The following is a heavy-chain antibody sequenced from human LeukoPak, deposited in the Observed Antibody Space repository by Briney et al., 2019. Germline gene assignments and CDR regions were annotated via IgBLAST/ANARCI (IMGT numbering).Heavy chain of an antibody. V-gene: IGHV3-30*03. CDR2: ISYDGSNK. Sequence: GGSLRLSCAASGFTFSSYGMHWVRQAPGKGLEWVAVISYDGSNKYYADSVKGRFTISRDNAKNSLYLQMNSLRAEDTAVYYCARDNAVYTLYYFDYWGQGTLVTVSS. CDR1: GFTFSSYG. D-gene: IGHD5/OR15-5a*01. CDR3: ARDNAVYTLYYFDY. J-gene: IGHJ4*02.